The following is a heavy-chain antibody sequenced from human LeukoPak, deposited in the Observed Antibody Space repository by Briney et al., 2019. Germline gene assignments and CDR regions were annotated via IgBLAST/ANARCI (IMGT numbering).Heavy chain of an antibody. V-gene: IGHV4-39*01. CDR2: IYYSGST. Sequence: SETLSLTCTVSGGSISSSSYYWGWIRQPPGKGLEWIGRIYYSGSTYYNPSLKSRVTISVDTSKNQFSLKLSSVTAADTAVYYCARRVREYYYGSGSRSDYMDVWGKGTTVTISS. CDR1: GGSISSSSYY. J-gene: IGHJ6*03. CDR3: ARRVREYYYGSGSRSDYMDV. D-gene: IGHD3-10*01.